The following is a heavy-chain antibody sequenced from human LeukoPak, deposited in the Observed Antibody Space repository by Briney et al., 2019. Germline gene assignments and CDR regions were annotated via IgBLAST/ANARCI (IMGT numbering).Heavy chain of an antibody. CDR2: IWYDGSIK. CDR3: ARYCSGGTCKLGYYYYGMDV. V-gene: IGHV3-33*01. CDR1: GFTFSNYG. D-gene: IGHD2-15*01. J-gene: IGHJ6*02. Sequence: PGRSLRLSCAASGFTFSNYGMHWVRQAPGKGLEWVAVIWYDGSIKYYADSVKGRFSISRDNSKNTLYLQMNSLSAEDTAVYYCARYCSGGTCKLGYYYYGMDVWGQGTTVTVSS.